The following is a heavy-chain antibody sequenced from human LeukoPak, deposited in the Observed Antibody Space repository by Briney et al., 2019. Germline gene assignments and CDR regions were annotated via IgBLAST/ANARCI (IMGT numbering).Heavy chain of an antibody. CDR3: ARHPTVTSTFDY. D-gene: IGHD4-11*01. CDR2: IYSDGTT. J-gene: IGHJ4*02. Sequence: PGGSLRLSCAASGFTVSSNYMSWVRQAPGKGLEWVSVIYSDGTTYYADSVRGRFTISRDNSKNTVYLQMNSLRGEDAAVYYCARHPTVTSTFDYWGQGTLVTVPS. CDR1: GFTVSSNY. V-gene: IGHV3-66*04.